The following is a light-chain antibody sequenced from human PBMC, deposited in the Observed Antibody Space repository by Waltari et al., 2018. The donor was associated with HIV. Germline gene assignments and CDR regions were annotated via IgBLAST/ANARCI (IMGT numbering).Light chain of an antibody. J-gene: IGLJ3*02. V-gene: IGLV3-9*01. CDR2: NDS. Sequence: SYELTQPLSVSVALGQTAKFTCGGRSIGTKDVHWYRQKPGQAPELVIFNDSKRPSGIPGRFLGSKSTNTATLTITGAQVGDEADYYCQVWVNSVVFGGGTMLTVL. CDR1: SIGTKD. CDR3: QVWVNSVV.